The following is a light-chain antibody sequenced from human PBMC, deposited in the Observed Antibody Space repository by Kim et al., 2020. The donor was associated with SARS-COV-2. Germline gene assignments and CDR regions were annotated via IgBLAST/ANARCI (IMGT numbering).Light chain of an antibody. CDR1: KLGDKY. J-gene: IGLJ1*01. Sequence: SYELTQPPSVSVSPGQTASITCSGDKLGDKYACWYQQKPGQSPVLVIYQDSKRPSGIPERFSGSNSGNTATLTRSGTQAMDEADYYCQAWDSSTNYVFGTGTKVTVL. CDR3: QAWDSSTNYV. V-gene: IGLV3-1*01. CDR2: QDS.